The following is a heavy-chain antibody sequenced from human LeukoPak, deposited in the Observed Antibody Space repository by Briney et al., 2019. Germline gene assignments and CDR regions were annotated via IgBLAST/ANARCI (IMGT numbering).Heavy chain of an antibody. CDR1: GGSLSGYY. CDR2: INHSGST. V-gene: IGHV4-34*01. J-gene: IGHJ5*02. CDR3: ARGPWIAAYLSNWFDP. D-gene: IGHD6-6*01. Sequence: PSETLSLTCAVYGGSLSGYYWSWIRQPPGKGLEWIGEINHSGSTNYNPSLKSRVTISVDTSKNQFSLKLSSVTAADTAVYYCARGPWIAAYLSNWFDPWGQGTLVTVSS.